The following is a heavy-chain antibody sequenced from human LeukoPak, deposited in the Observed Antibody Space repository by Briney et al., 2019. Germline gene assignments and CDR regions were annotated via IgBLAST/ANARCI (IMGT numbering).Heavy chain of an antibody. Sequence: PSETLSLTCTVSGGSITGYDWSWIRQPPGKGLEWIGYIYYTGSTKYSPSLKSRLAMSVDTSKNQFSLNLSSVTAADTAVYYCARDHATSSSWYGHGYWGQGTLVTVSS. CDR2: IYYTGST. D-gene: IGHD6-13*01. V-gene: IGHV4-59*12. CDR1: GGSITGYD. CDR3: ARDHATSSSWYGHGY. J-gene: IGHJ4*02.